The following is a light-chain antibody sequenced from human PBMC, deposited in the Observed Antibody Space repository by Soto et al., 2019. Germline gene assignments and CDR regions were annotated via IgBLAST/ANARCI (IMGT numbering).Light chain of an antibody. CDR3: QQSYSTTWT. V-gene: IGKV1-39*01. CDR2: DAS. CDR1: QRVNTC. Sequence: DIQITQSPATGTASVADRDLIPCRASQRVNTCLAWYQQKPGKAPTLLIYDASSLQSEVPSRFSGSRSGTDFTLTISGLQPEDFATYYCQQSYSTTWTFGQGTKVDIK. J-gene: IGKJ1*01.